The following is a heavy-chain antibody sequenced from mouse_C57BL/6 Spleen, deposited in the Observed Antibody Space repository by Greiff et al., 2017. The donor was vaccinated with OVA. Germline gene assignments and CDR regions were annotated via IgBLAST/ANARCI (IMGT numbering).Heavy chain of an antibody. CDR1: GYAFTNYL. CDR2: INPGSGGT. J-gene: IGHJ1*03. CDR3: ARDYYGSSYEYFDV. D-gene: IGHD1-1*01. Sequence: QVQLQQSGAELVRLGTSVKVSCKASGYAFTNYLIEWVKQRPGQGLEWIGVINPGSGGTNYNEKFKGKATLTADKSSSTAYMQLSSLTSEDSAVYVCARDYYGSSYEYFDVWGTGTTVTVSS. V-gene: IGHV1-54*01.